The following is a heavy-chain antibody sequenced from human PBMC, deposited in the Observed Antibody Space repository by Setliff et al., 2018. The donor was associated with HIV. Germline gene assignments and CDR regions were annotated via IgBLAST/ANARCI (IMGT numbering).Heavy chain of an antibody. CDR3: ARGGYRDGYDY. D-gene: IGHD5-18*01. Sequence: SETLSLTCTVSGASISSYSWSWIRQSPGKRLEWIGYIHSYGSTDYNPSLESRVTISVDTSKNQLSLKLRSVAAADTAVYYCARGGYRDGYDYWGQGTLVTSPQ. CDR1: GASISSYS. J-gene: IGHJ4*02. V-gene: IGHV4-59*01. CDR2: IHSYGST.